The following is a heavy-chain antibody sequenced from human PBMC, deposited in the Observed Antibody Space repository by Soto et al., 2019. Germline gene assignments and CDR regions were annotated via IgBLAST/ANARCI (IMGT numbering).Heavy chain of an antibody. Sequence: GGSLRLSCAASGFTFSSYAMHWVRQAPGKGLEWVAVISYDGSNKYYADSVKGRFTISRDNSKNTLYLQMNSLRAEDTAVYYCARVGADSGSYPFDYWGQGTLVTVSS. CDR1: GFTFSSYA. J-gene: IGHJ4*02. CDR2: ISYDGSNK. V-gene: IGHV3-30-3*01. CDR3: ARVGADSGSYPFDY. D-gene: IGHD1-26*01.